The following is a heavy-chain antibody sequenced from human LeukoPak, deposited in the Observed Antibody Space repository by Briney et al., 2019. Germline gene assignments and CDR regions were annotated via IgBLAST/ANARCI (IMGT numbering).Heavy chain of an antibody. V-gene: IGHV3-23*01. CDR1: GSTFSDYY. CDR3: ARVPFGSGSYSTLDY. CDR2: ICGSGDGR. J-gene: IGHJ4*02. D-gene: IGHD3-10*01. Sequence: GGSLRLSCAASGSTFSDYYMTWVRQAPGKGLEWVSGICGSGDGRYEDSVKGRFTISRDNSKNTLFLQMKSLRAEDTAVYYCARVPFGSGSYSTLDYWGQGTLVTVSS.